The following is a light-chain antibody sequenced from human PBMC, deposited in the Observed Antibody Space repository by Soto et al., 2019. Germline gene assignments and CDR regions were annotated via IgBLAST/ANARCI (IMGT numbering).Light chain of an antibody. CDR3: QQYISSPWA. V-gene: IGKV3-20*01. CDR2: GAS. Sequence: EIVLAQSPCTLSLSPGESATLSCRASQSVSSSLLAWYQQKAGQAPRLLIYGASRRATGIPDRFSGSGSGTDFTLTISRLEPEDFAVYYCQQYISSPWAFGQGTKVEI. J-gene: IGKJ1*01. CDR1: QSVSSSL.